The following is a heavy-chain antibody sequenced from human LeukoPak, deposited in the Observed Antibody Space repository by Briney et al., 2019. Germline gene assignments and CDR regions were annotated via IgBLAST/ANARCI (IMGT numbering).Heavy chain of an antibody. Sequence: GGTLRLSCAASGFTFSSYGMSWVRQAPGKGLEWVSAISGSGGSTYYADSVKGRFTISRDNSKNTLYLQMGSLRAEDMAVYYCASIGYYYMDVWGKGTTVTVSS. CDR1: GFTFSSYG. CDR2: ISGSGGST. J-gene: IGHJ6*03. D-gene: IGHD3-3*02. V-gene: IGHV3-23*01. CDR3: ASIGYYYMDV.